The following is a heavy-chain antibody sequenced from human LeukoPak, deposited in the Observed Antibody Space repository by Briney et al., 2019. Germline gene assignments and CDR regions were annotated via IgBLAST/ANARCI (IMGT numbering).Heavy chain of an antibody. CDR1: GFSLSTSGVG. CDR3: ARRRGGSIWDGGFLDF. J-gene: IGHJ4*02. V-gene: IGHV2-5*02. CDR2: IYWDNDK. D-gene: IGHD3-10*01. Sequence: SGPPLVEPTQTLTLTCTFSGFSLSTSGVGVGWIRQPPGKALEWLAVIYWDNDKRYSPSLRSRLTISKDTSKNQVVLTVTNMDPVDTGTYYCARRRGGSIWDGGFLDFWGQGALVTVSS.